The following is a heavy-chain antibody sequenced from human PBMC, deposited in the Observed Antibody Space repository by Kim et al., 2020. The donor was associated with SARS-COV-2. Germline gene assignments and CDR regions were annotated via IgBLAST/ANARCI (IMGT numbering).Heavy chain of an antibody. CDR3: ARPHYIYYDIFTDP. D-gene: IGHD3-9*01. V-gene: IGHV4-39*07. CDR2: MYYNGST. J-gene: IGHJ5*02. Sequence: SETLSLTCTLSGGSISSSSFYWGWIRQSPGKGLEWIGSMYYNGSTFYNPSLKSRVSISVDTSKNQFSLKLSSVTAADTALYYCARPHYIYYDIFTDPWGQGTLVTVSS. CDR1: GGSISSSSFY.